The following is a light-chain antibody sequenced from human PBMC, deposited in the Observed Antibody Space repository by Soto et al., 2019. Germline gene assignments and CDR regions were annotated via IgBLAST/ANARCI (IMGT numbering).Light chain of an antibody. CDR1: SSNIGTNT. V-gene: IGLV1-44*01. J-gene: IGLJ2*01. CDR3: EAWDDSLYGAV. Sequence: QSVLTQPPAASGTPGQRVTISGSGSSSNIGTNTVNWYQQLPGTAPKLLLYSNDLRPSGVPARFSGSKSGTSASLAISGLQSEDEADYYCEAWDDSLYGAVFGGGTKLTVL. CDR2: SND.